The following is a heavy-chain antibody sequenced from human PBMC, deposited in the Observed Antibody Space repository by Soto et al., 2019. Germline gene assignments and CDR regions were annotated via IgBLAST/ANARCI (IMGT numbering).Heavy chain of an antibody. CDR3: AKEVEMATIYTY. V-gene: IGHV3-30-3*01. D-gene: IGHD3-16*01. J-gene: IGHJ4*02. Sequence: QPGGSLGLSSAACGFTFNKYDMHWVRQAPGKGLEWVAVIPYDANKKYYEDSVKGRFNISRDNSKNTVYLQMNSLRAEDTSVYYCAKEVEMATIYTYWGQAT. CDR2: IPYDANKK. CDR1: GFTFNKYD.